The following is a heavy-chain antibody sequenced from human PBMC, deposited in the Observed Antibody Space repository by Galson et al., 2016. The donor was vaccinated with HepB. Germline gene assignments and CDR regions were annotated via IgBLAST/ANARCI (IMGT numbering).Heavy chain of an antibody. V-gene: IGHV3-30*04. CDR2: IPYDGSRK. Sequence: SLRLSCAASGFSFSSYAVHWVRQAPGKGLEWVAVIPYDGSRKDYADSVKGRFTISRDNSKSTLNLQMNSLRPEDSAVYYCARVMYDLGDYYHYYGMDVWGQGTTVTVSS. CDR1: GFSFSSYA. D-gene: IGHD3-16*01. CDR3: ARVMYDLGDYYHYYGMDV. J-gene: IGHJ6*02.